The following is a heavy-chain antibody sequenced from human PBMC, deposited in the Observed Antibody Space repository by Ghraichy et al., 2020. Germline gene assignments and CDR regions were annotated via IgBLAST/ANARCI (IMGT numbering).Heavy chain of an antibody. CDR2: IYYSGST. CDR3: ARRTSIAARFLDAFDI. CDR1: GGSISSSSYY. Sequence: SETLSLTCTVSGGSISSSSYYWGWIRKPPGKGLEWIGSIYYSGSTYYNPSLKSRVTISVDTSKNQFSLKLSSVTAADTAVYYCARRTSIAARFLDAFDIWGQGTMVTVSS. J-gene: IGHJ3*02. V-gene: IGHV4-39*01. D-gene: IGHD6-6*01.